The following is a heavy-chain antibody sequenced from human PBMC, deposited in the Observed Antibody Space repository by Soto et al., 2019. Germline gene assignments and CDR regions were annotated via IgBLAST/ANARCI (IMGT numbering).Heavy chain of an antibody. CDR3: AREAIFGVVTMNWFDP. D-gene: IGHD3-3*01. J-gene: IGHJ5*02. CDR1: GGSINSGDYY. CDR2: IYYSGST. Sequence: SETLSLTCTVSGGSINSGDYYWSWIRQPPGKGLEWIGYIYYSGSTYYNPSLKSRVTISVDTSKNQFSLKLSSVTAADMAVYYCAREAIFGVVTMNWFDPWGQGTLVTVSS. V-gene: IGHV4-30-4*01.